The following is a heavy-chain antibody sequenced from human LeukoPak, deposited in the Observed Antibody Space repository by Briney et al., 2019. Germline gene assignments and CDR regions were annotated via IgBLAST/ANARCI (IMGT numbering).Heavy chain of an antibody. D-gene: IGHD3-22*01. J-gene: IGHJ6*02. CDR1: GGTFSSYA. CDR2: IIPIFGTA. V-gene: IGHV1-69*13. CDR3: ARGNYYDSSGYYYYYYGMDV. Sequence: SVKVSCKASGGTFSSYAISWVRQAPGQGLVWMGGIIPIFGTANYAQKFQGRVTITADESTSTAYMELSSLRSEDTAVYYCARGNYYDSSGYYYYYYGMDVWGQGTTVTVSS.